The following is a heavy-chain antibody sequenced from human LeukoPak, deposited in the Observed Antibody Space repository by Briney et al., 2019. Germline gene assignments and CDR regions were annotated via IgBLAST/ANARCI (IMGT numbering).Heavy chain of an antibody. CDR1: GYSFTSYW. Sequence: GESLKISCKGSGYSFTSYWIGWVRQMPGKRLECMGIIYPGDSDTRYSPSFQGQVTISADKSISTAYLQWSSLKASNTAIYYCARHETGPYFDYWGQGTLVTVSS. V-gene: IGHV5-51*01. J-gene: IGHJ4*02. CDR3: ARHETGPYFDY. CDR2: IYPGDSDT. D-gene: IGHD1-1*01.